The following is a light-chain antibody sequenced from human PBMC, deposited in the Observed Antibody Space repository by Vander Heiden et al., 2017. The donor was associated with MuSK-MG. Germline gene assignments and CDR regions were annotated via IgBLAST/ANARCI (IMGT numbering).Light chain of an antibody. CDR1: KLDRGDHGY. Sequence: QPAVSQPVSVAGLPGQSVTISCTGAKLDRGDHGYLSWYRHHPGAAPTLLLYDVNERPPGVPSRFSGSGTANSASLTISGLQAEDEGFYYCSSFTSQTKLVFGGGTYLTVL. CDR3: SSFTSQTKLV. CDR2: DVN. V-gene: IGLV2-14*03. J-gene: IGLJ2*01.